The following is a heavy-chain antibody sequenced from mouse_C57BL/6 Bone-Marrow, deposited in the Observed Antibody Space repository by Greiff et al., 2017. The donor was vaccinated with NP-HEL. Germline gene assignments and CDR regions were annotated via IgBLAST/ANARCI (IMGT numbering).Heavy chain of an antibody. CDR1: GFTFSSYG. CDR2: ISSGGSYT. CDR3: ARRNYYGSGFAY. D-gene: IGHD1-1*01. Sequence: EVMLVESGGDLVKPGGSLKLSCAASGFTFSSYGMSWVRQTPDKRLEWVATISSGGSYTYYPDSVKGRFTISRDNAKNTLYLQMSSLKSEDTAMYYCARRNYYGSGFAYWGQGTLVTVSA. J-gene: IGHJ3*01. V-gene: IGHV5-6*02.